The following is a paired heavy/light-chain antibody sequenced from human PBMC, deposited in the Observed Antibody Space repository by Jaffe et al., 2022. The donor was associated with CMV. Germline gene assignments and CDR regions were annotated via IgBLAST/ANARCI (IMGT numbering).Light chain of an antibody. CDR1: SSNIGSNT. Sequence: QSVLTQPPSASGTPGQRVTISCSGSSSNIGSNTVNWYQQLPGTAPKLLIYSNTRRPSGVPDRFSGSKSGTSASLAISGLQSEDEADYYCAAWDDSLNGWVFGGGTKLTVL. J-gene: IGLJ3*02. V-gene: IGLV1-44*01. CDR2: SNT. CDR3: AAWDDSLNGWV.
Heavy chain of an antibody. CDR1: AFTFSSYS. J-gene: IGHJ5*02. CDR3: AKDSRGCSTGTCFLKYNWFDT. D-gene: IGHD2-8*02. V-gene: IGHV3-23*04. Sequence: EVQLVESGGGLVQPGGSLRLSCAASAFTFSSYSMSWVRQAPGKGLEWVSAITASGGITYYADSVKGRFTISRDNSKNTLYLQLNSLRVEDTAVYYCAKDSRGCSTGTCFLKYNWFDTWGQGVLVTVSS. CDR2: ITASGGIT.